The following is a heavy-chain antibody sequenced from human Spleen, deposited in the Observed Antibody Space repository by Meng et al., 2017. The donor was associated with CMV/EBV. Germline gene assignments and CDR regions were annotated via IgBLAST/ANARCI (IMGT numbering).Heavy chain of an antibody. D-gene: IGHD6-13*01. V-gene: IGHV3-43*01. CDR3: ATSLAAAGHPFDY. Sequence: ASGVSFDDCAMHWGRRAPGKGLGWVSLITWDGSSTYYAESVKGRFTISRDNSKNSPYLQMSSLRTEDTALYYCATSLAAAGHPFDYWGQGTLVTVSS. CDR2: ITWDGSST. CDR1: GVSFDDCA. J-gene: IGHJ4*02.